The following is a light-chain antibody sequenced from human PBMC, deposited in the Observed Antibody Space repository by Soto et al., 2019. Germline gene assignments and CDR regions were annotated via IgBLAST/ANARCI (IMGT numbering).Light chain of an antibody. Sequence: DIVMTQTPLSLSVTLGQPAAISCRSSESLVDRNGNTYLSWYHQRPGQPPRLLIHRVSNRFSGVPERFSGSGAGTDFTLEISRVEADDVGIYYCLQGTLWWTFGQGTKVEI. J-gene: IGKJ1*01. V-gene: IGKV2-24*01. CDR2: RVS. CDR1: ESLVDRNGNTY. CDR3: LQGTLWWT.